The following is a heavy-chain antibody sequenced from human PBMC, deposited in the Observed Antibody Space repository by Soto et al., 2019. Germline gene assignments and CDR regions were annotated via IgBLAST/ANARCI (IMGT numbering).Heavy chain of an antibody. J-gene: IGHJ4*02. D-gene: IGHD3-22*01. CDR3: ARVRREYDNSGPVDY. Sequence: SETLSLTCTVSGGSISSDSYYWGWIRQSPEKGLEWIASISYSGSTYYNPTLKSRLIISVDTSKSQFSLKLSSVTAADTAVYYCARVRREYDNSGPVDYWGQGTLVTVSS. V-gene: IGHV4-39*01. CDR2: ISYSGST. CDR1: GGSISSDSYY.